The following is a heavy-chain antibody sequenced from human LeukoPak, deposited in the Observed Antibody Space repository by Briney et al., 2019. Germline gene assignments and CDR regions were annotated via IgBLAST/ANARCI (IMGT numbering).Heavy chain of an antibody. CDR2: INPNSGGT. CDR1: GYTFTGYY. J-gene: IGHJ5*02. D-gene: IGHD3-3*01. CDR3: ARDLQNVLRFLEWSPGGWFDP. Sequence: ASVKVSCKASGYTFTGYYMHWVRQAPGQGLEWMGWINPNSGGTNYAQKCQGRVTMTRDTSISTAYMELSRLRSDDTAVYYCARDLQNVLRFLEWSPGGWFDPWGQGTLVTVSS. V-gene: IGHV1-2*02.